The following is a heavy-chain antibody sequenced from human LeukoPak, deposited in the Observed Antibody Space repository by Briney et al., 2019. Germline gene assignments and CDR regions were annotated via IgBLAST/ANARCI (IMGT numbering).Heavy chain of an antibody. CDR2: ISYDGSNK. J-gene: IGHJ4*02. V-gene: IGHV3-30*04. CDR3: ARAGIAAAGSPFDY. CDR1: GFTFSSYA. D-gene: IGHD6-13*01. Sequence: GGSLRLSCAASGFTFSSYAMHWVRQAPGKGLEWVAVISYDGSNKYYADSVKGRFTISRDNSKNTLYLQMSSLRAEDTAVYYRARAGIAAAGSPFDYWGQGTLVTVSS.